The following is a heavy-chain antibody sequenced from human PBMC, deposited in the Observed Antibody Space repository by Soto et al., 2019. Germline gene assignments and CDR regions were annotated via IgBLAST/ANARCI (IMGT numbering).Heavy chain of an antibody. V-gene: IGHV1-46*01. CDR2: INPNGGST. Sequence: QVQLMQSGAEVKKPGASVIVSCKASGYTFTNYYVHWVRQAPGQGLEWMGFINPNGGSTTYAQKFQGRFTVTTDTSTRTVYMQLSSLRSEDTAVFYCARSAPDDYWGQGTLVTVSS. CDR1: GYTFTNYY. J-gene: IGHJ4*02. CDR3: ARSAPDDY.